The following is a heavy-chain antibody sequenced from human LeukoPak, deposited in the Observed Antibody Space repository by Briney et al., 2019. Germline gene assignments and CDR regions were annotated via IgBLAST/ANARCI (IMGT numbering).Heavy chain of an antibody. D-gene: IGHD1-26*01. CDR1: GFTFSSYW. Sequence: GGSLRLSCAASGFTFSSYWMSWVRQAPGKGLEWVAVISYDGSNKYYADSVKGRFTISRDNSKNTLYLQMNSLRAEDTAVYYCARGIEWAQFDYWGQGTLVTVSS. CDR3: ARGIEWAQFDY. J-gene: IGHJ4*02. CDR2: ISYDGSNK. V-gene: IGHV3-30-3*01.